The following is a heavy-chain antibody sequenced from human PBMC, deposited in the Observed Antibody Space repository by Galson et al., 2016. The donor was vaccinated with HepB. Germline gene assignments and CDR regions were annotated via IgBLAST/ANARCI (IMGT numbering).Heavy chain of an antibody. V-gene: IGHV1-18*01. Sequence: SVKVSCKASGYTFTNYGINWVRQAPGQGLEWMGWISGYSGHTNYAQKLQGRVTMTTDTSTSTAYMELRSLRSDDTAVYYCAGGAPGFDWLSNPQQFDYWGQGTLVTVSS. CDR2: ISGYSGHT. CDR3: AGGAPGFDWLSNPQQFDY. D-gene: IGHD3-9*01. CDR1: GYTFTNYG. J-gene: IGHJ4*02.